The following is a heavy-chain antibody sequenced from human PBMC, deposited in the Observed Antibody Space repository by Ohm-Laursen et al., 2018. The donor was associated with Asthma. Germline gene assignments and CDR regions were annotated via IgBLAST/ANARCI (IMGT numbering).Heavy chain of an antibody. CDR3: ARGTFYYESTGYYFFDH. CDR2: IYYSGIT. V-gene: IGHV4-31*03. Sequence: TLSLTCTVSGDSISSGNNYWSWIRQLPGKGLEWIGYIYYSGITYSNPSPRSRVSISVDTSKNQFSLKLSPVTAADTAVYYCARGTFYYESTGYYFFDHWGQGALVTVSS. CDR1: GDSISSGNNY. D-gene: IGHD3-22*01. J-gene: IGHJ4*02.